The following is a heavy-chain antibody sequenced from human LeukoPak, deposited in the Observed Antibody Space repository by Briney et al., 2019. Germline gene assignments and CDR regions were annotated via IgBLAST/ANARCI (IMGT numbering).Heavy chain of an antibody. Sequence: SETLSLTXTVSGGSISSYYWSWIRQAAGKGLEWLGRIYTSGSTNYNPSLKSRVTMSVDTSKNQFSLKLSSVTAADTAVYYCAGSVYSNYGAPYFDYWGQGTLVTVSS. CDR3: AGSVYSNYGAPYFDY. D-gene: IGHD4-11*01. V-gene: IGHV4-4*07. CDR1: GGSISSYY. J-gene: IGHJ4*02. CDR2: IYTSGST.